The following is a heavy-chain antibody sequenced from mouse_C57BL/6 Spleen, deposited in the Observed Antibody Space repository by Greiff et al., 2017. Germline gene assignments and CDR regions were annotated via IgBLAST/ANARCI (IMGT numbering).Heavy chain of an antibody. V-gene: IGHV1-82*01. CDR2: IYPGDGDT. CDR3: AREGTGFDY. D-gene: IGHD4-1*01. Sequence: QVQLQQSGPELVKPGASVKISCKASGYAFSSSWMNWVKQRPGKGLEWIGRIYPGDGDTNYNGKFKGKATLTADKSSSTAYMQLSSLTSEDSAVYFCAREGTGFDYWGQGTTLTVSS. J-gene: IGHJ2*01. CDR1: GYAFSSSW.